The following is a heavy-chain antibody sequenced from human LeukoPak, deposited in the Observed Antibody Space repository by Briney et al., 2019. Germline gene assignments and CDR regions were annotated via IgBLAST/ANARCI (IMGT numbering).Heavy chain of an antibody. J-gene: IGHJ5*02. V-gene: IGHV1-2*02. CDR1: GYTFTGHY. CDR2: INPKSGGS. CDR3: ARSNIAVRRGDNWFDP. Sequence: ASVKVSCKAAGYTFTGHYLHWVRQAPGQGLEWMGWINPKSGGSNYAPKFEGRVTMTRDTSITTAYMELHRLTSDDTAVYYCARSNIAVRRGDNWFDPWGQGTLVTVSS. D-gene: IGHD6-6*01.